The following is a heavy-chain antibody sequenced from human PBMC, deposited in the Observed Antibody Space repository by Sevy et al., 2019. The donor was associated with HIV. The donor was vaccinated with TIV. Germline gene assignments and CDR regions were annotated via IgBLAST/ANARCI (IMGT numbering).Heavy chain of an antibody. CDR1: GFTFSSYA. CDR3: ARSPPYYDSKDGAFDI. D-gene: IGHD3-22*01. V-gene: IGHV3-64*01. J-gene: IGHJ3*02. CDR2: ISSNGGST. Sequence: GGSLRLSCAASGFTFSSYAMHWVRQAPGKGLEYVSAISSNGGSTYYANSVKGRFTISRDNSKNTLYLQMGSLRAEDMAVYYCARSPPYYDSKDGAFDIWGQGTMVTVSS.